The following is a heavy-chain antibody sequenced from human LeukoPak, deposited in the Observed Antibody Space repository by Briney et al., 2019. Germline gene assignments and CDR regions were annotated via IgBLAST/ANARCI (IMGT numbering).Heavy chain of an antibody. CDR2: IYYSGST. Sequence: SETLSLTCTVSGGSISSGDYYWSWIRQPPGKGLEWIGYIYYSGSTYYNPSLKSRVTISVDTSKNQFSLKLSSVTAADTAVYYCARDHEGLGIDYWGQGTLVTVSS. V-gene: IGHV4-30-4*01. D-gene: IGHD7-27*01. CDR3: ARDHEGLGIDY. CDR1: GGSISSGDYY. J-gene: IGHJ4*02.